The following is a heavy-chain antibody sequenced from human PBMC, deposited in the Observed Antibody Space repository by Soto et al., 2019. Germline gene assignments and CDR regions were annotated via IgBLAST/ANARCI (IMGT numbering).Heavy chain of an antibody. V-gene: IGHV4-31*03. CDR1: GGSISSGGYY. CDR3: ARHNYDSSGTAVDV. CDR2: IYYSGST. J-gene: IGHJ6*02. Sequence: QVQLQESGPGLVKPSHTLSLTCTVSGGSISSGGYYWSWIRQHPGKGLEWIGYIYYSGSTYYNPSLKSRVTISVDTSKNQFSLKLSSGTAADTAVYYCARHNYDSSGTAVDVWGQGTTVTVSS. D-gene: IGHD3-22*01.